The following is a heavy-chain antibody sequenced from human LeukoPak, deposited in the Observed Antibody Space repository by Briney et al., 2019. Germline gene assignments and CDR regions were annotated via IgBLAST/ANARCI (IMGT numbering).Heavy chain of an antibody. CDR1: GFTFDDYA. V-gene: IGHV3-9*01. Sequence: QAGRSLRLSCAASGFTFDDYAMHWVRQAPGKGLEWVSGISWNSGSIGYADSVKGRFTISRDNAKSSLYLQLNDLRAEDTAVYYCVRDFQWSLESWGQGTPVTVSP. CDR2: ISWNSGSI. J-gene: IGHJ5*02. D-gene: IGHD1-1*01. CDR3: VRDFQWSLES.